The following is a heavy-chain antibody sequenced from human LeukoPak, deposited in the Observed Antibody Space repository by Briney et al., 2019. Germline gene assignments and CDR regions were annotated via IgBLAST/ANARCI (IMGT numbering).Heavy chain of an antibody. Sequence: PSETLSLTCTVSGGAIRGYYWIWIRQPPGKGLVWIGYIFYSGTPNYHPSLKSRLTLSIDTSKNQFSLNLNSVTAADTAVYYCAIGNYGSGSYYVVDFDYWGQGTLVTVSS. CDR2: IFYSGTP. V-gene: IGHV4-59*01. J-gene: IGHJ4*02. D-gene: IGHD3-10*01. CDR3: AIGNYGSGSYYVVDFDY. CDR1: GGAIRGYY.